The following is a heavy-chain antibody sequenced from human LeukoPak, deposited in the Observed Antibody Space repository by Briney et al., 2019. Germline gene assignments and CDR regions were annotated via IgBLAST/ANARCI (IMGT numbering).Heavy chain of an antibody. V-gene: IGHV3-21*01. CDR2: ISSSSSYI. Sequence: PGGSLRLSCVGTGFTFSTYRMNWVRQAPGKGLEWVSSISSSSSYIYYADSVKGRITTSRDNAKNSLYLQMNSLRVEDTAVYYCARDKDVYFDYWGQGTLVTVSS. CDR1: GFTFSTYR. CDR3: ARDKDVYFDY. J-gene: IGHJ4*02.